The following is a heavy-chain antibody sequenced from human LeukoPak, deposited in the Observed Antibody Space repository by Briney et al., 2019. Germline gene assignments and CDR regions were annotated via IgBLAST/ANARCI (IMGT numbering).Heavy chain of an antibody. CDR1: GGSISSGGYY. Sequence: SQTLSLTCSVSGGSISSGGYYWSWIRQPTGKGLEWIGRVYTSGSTNYNPSLRSRVTISVDTSKNQFSLKLSSVSAADTAVYYCAGVSTNMVRGFDPWGQGTLVTVSS. J-gene: IGHJ5*02. V-gene: IGHV4-61*02. D-gene: IGHD3-10*01. CDR2: VYTSGST. CDR3: AGVSTNMVRGFDP.